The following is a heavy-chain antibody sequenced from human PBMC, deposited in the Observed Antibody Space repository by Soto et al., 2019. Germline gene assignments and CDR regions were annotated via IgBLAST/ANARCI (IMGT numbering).Heavy chain of an antibody. CDR3: ARGYSSSSEANFDY. CDR1: GGSISSYY. CDR2: IYYSGST. D-gene: IGHD6-6*01. V-gene: IGHV4-59*01. J-gene: IGHJ4*02. Sequence: PSETLSLTCTVSGGSISSYYWSWIRQPPGKGLEWIGYIYYSGSTNYNPSLKSRVTISVDTSKNQFSLKLSSVTAADTAVYYCARGYSSSSEANFDYWGQGTLVTVSS.